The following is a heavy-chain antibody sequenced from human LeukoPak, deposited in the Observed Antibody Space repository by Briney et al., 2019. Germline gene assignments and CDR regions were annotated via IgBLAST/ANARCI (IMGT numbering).Heavy chain of an antibody. Sequence: GGSLRLSCAASGFTFSSYSMNWVRQAPGKGLEWVSSISSSSSYVYYADSVKGRFTISRDNAKNSLYLQMNSLRAEDTAVYYCARDSRYSSSYDYWGQGTLVTVSS. J-gene: IGHJ4*02. CDR2: ISSSSSYV. CDR1: GFTFSSYS. D-gene: IGHD6-6*01. V-gene: IGHV3-21*01. CDR3: ARDSRYSSSYDY.